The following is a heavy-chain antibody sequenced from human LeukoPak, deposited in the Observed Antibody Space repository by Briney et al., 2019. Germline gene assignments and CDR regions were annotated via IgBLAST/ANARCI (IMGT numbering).Heavy chain of an antibody. CDR3: AIARGGGNWFDP. CDR2: ISAYNGNT. Sequence: ASVKVSCKASGYTFTSYGISWVRQAPGQGLQWMGWISAYNGNTNYAQKLQGRVTMTTDTSTSTAYMELRSLRSDDTAVYYCAIARGGGNWFDPWGQGTLVTVSS. V-gene: IGHV1-18*01. CDR1: GYTFTSYG. J-gene: IGHJ5*02. D-gene: IGHD3-10*01.